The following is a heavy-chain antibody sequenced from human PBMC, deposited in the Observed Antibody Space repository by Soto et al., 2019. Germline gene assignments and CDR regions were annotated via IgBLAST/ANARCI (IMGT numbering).Heavy chain of an antibody. CDR3: TRAGGSGWGYYFDY. J-gene: IGHJ4*02. CDR2: IRSEAYGWTT. Sequence: GGSLRLSCTASGFTFGDYAMSWVRQAPGKGLECVGFIRSEAYGWTTEYAASVKGRSTISRDDSKSIAYLQMNSLRTEDTAVYYCTRAGGSGWGYYFDYWGQGTQVTVSS. V-gene: IGHV3-49*04. D-gene: IGHD6-19*01. CDR1: GFTFGDYA.